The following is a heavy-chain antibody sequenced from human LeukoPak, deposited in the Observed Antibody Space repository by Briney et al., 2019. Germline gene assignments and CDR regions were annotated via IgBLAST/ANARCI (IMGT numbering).Heavy chain of an antibody. CDR3: ARDYVAAAGDAFDI. CDR2: IYYSGST. CDR1: GGSISSSSYY. V-gene: IGHV4-39*07. Sequence: PSETLSLTCTVSGGSISSSSYYWGWIRQPPGKGLEWIGSIYYSGSTYYNPSLKSRVTISVDTSKNQFSLKLSSVTAADTAVYYCARDYVAAAGDAFDIWGQGTMVTVSS. J-gene: IGHJ3*02. D-gene: IGHD6-13*01.